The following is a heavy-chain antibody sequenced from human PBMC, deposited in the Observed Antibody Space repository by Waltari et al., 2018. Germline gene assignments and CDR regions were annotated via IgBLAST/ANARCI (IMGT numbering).Heavy chain of an antibody. Sequence: QVQLQESGPGLVKPSETLSLTCAVSGYSISSGYYWGWIRQPPGKGLEWIGSIYHSGSTYYNPSLKSRVTISVDTSKNQFSLKLSSVTAADTAVYYCATRITMVQGDLDYWGQGTLVIVSS. D-gene: IGHD3-10*01. CDR2: IYHSGST. CDR1: GYSISSGYY. CDR3: ATRITMVQGDLDY. V-gene: IGHV4-38-2*01. J-gene: IGHJ4*02.